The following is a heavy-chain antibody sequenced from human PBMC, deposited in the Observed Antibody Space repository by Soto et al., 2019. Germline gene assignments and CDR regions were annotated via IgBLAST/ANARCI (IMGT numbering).Heavy chain of an antibody. D-gene: IGHD2-2*02. CDR1: GGSISSYY. CDR3: ARHEYRGLDI. J-gene: IGHJ3*02. Sequence: QVQLQESGPGLVKPSETLSLTCTVSGGSISSYYWSWIRQPPGKGLEWIGYIYYSGSTNYNPSLKIRVTIAVDTSKNQCSLKLSSVTAADTAVYYCARHEYRGLDIWGQGTMVTVSS. V-gene: IGHV4-59*08. CDR2: IYYSGST.